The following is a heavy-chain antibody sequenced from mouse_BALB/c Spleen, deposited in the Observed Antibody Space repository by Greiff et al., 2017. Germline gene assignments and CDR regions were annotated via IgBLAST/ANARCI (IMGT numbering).Heavy chain of an antibody. CDR3: ARQIYYDYDWYFDV. V-gene: IGHV4-1*02. D-gene: IGHD2-4*01. CDR1: GFDFSRYW. J-gene: IGHJ1*01. Sequence: EVKLMESGGGLVQPGGSLKLSCAASGFDFSRYWMSWVRQAPGKGLEWIGEINPDSSTINYTPSLKDKFIISRDNAKNTLYLQMSKVRSEDTALYYCARQIYYDYDWYFDVWGAGTTVTVSS. CDR2: INPDSSTI.